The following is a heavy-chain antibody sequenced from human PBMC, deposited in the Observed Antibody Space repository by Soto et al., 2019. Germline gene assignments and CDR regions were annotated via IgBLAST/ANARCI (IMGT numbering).Heavy chain of an antibody. J-gene: IGHJ5*02. CDR1: SGSISSSNW. D-gene: IGHD3-10*01. CDR2: IYHSGST. CDR3: ARMYYYGSGSHKNWFDP. V-gene: IGHV4-4*02. Sequence: SGTLSLTCAVSSGSISSSNWWSWVRQPPGKGLEWIGEIYHSGSTNYNPSLKSRVTISVDKSKNQFSLKLSSVTAADTAVYYCARMYYYGSGSHKNWFDPWGQGTLVTVSS.